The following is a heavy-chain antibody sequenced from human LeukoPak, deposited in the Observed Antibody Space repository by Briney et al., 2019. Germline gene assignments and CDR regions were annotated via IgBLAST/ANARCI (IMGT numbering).Heavy chain of an antibody. J-gene: IGHJ4*02. CDR3: ARDGRDGYNLDFDY. CDR1: GFTFSSYW. Sequence: GGSLRLSCAASGFTFSSYWMSWVRQAPGKGLEWVANIKQDGSEKYYVDSAKGRFTISRDNAKNSLYLQMNSLRAEDTAVYYCARDGRDGYNLDFDYWGQGTLVTVSS. V-gene: IGHV3-7*01. D-gene: IGHD5-24*01. CDR2: IKQDGSEK.